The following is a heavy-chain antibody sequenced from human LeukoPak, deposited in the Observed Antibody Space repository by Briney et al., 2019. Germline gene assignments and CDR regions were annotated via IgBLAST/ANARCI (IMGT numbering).Heavy chain of an antibody. CDR2: IIPIFGTA. J-gene: IGHJ4*02. D-gene: IGHD1-26*01. CDR1: GGTFISYA. Sequence: SVKVSCKASGGTFISYAISWVRQAPGQGLEWMGRIIPIFGTANYAQKFQGRVTITTDESTSTAYMELSSLRSEDTAVYYCARDIVGATGLYYFDYWGQGTLVTVS. CDR3: ARDIVGATGLYYFDY. V-gene: IGHV1-69*05.